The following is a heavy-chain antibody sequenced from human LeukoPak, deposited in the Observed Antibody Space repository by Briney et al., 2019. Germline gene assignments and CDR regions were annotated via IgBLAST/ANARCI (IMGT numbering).Heavy chain of an antibody. CDR2: IYHSGLT. V-gene: IGHV4-38-2*02. CDR1: GYSISSGYY. J-gene: IGHJ2*01. D-gene: IGHD4-17*01. Sequence: SETLSLTCTVSGYSISSGYYWGGSRPPPGKGGEGIGIIYHSGLTYYNPSLKSRVPISVDTSNNQFSLKLTSVTAADTAVYYCARVVPGYGSYWYFDLWGRGTLVTVSS. CDR3: ARVVPGYGSYWYFDL.